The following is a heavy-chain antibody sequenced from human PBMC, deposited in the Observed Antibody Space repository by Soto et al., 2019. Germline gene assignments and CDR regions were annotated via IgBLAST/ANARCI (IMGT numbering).Heavy chain of an antibody. CDR2: ISGSGGST. J-gene: IGHJ4*02. CDR1: GFTFSSYA. V-gene: IGHV3-23*01. Sequence: GGSLRLSCAASGFTFSSYAMSWVRQAPGKGLEWVSAISGSGGSTYYADSVKGRFTISRDNSKNTLYLQMNSLRAEDTAVYYCAKDLADYGDYEPHDYWGQGTLVTVSS. D-gene: IGHD4-17*01. CDR3: AKDLADYGDYEPHDY.